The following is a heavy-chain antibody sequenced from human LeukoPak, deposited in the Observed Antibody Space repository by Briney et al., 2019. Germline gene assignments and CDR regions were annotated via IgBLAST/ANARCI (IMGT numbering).Heavy chain of an antibody. CDR3: ARDLGGEWFGELLSHYMDV. J-gene: IGHJ6*03. CDR2: ISRSSSYI. V-gene: IGHV3-21*01. D-gene: IGHD3-10*01. Sequence: GGSLRLSCAASGFDFSDYSLTWVRQAPGKGLEWISSISRSSSYIYYTDSVKGRFTISRDNAKNSLFLQMNSLRAEDTAVYYCARDLGGEWFGELLSHYMDVWGKGTTVTVSS. CDR1: GFDFSDYS.